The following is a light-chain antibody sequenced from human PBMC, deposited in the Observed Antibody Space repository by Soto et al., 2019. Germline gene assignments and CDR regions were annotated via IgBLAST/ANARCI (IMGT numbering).Light chain of an antibody. CDR3: QQYYSTPYT. J-gene: IGKJ2*01. Sequence: DIVMTQSPDSLAVSLGERATINCKSSQSVLYSSNNANYLAWYQQKPGQPPKLLIHWASARETGVPDRFSGSGSWTDFTLTISSLQTEDVAVYYCQQYYSTPYTFGQGTKLEIK. CDR2: WAS. V-gene: IGKV4-1*01. CDR1: QSVLYSSNNANY.